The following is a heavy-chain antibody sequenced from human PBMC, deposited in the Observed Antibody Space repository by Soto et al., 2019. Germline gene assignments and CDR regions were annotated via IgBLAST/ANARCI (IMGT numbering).Heavy chain of an antibody. CDR1: GGSISSYY. Sequence: SETLSLTCTVSGGSISSYYWSWIRQPPGKGLEWIGYIYYSGSTNYNPSLKSRVTISVDTSKNQFSLKLSSVTAADTAVYYCARRYGTTFDYWVQGTLVTVSS. CDR3: ARRYGTTFDY. CDR2: IYYSGST. J-gene: IGHJ4*02. V-gene: IGHV4-59*08. D-gene: IGHD1-1*01.